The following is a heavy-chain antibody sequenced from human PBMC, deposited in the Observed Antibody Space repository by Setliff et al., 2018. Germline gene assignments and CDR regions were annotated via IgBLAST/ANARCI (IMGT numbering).Heavy chain of an antibody. V-gene: IGHV4-59*11. CDR2: VFHTGST. D-gene: IGHD4-17*01. CDR1: SGSIGSRY. J-gene: IGHJ2*01. Sequence: LSLTCSVSSGSIGSRYWNWMRQPPGKGLEWIGHVFHTGSTKYNPSLRSRVTISVDTSENYFSLRLTSVTAADTAVYYCARAPPSVPYGDYGPRQYFDLWGRGSLVTVSS. CDR3: ARAPPSVPYGDYGPRQYFDL.